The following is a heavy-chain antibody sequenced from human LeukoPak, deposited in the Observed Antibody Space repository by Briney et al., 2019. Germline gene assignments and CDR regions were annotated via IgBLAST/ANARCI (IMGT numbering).Heavy chain of an antibody. V-gene: IGHV3-21*01. D-gene: IGHD5-18*01. CDR1: GFTLSTYT. CDR3: ARSGYTYGFDY. CDR2: IGSGGRHI. Sequence: SGGSLRLSCAASGFTLSTYTMNWVRQAPGKGLEWVASIGSGGRHIHYADSVKGRFTISRDNAKNSLYLQMNSLRAEDTAVYYCARSGYTYGFDYWGQGALVTVSS. J-gene: IGHJ4*02.